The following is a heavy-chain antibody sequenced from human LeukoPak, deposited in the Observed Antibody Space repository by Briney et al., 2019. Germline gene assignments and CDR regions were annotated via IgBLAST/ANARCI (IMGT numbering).Heavy chain of an antibody. CDR1: GFTFSSYG. Sequence: GGSLRLSCAASGFTFSSYGMHWVRQAPGKGLEWVAVISYDGSNKYYADSVKGRFTISRDNSKNTLYLQMSSLRAEDTAVYYCAKCLQWELLTSFDYWGQGTLVTVSS. J-gene: IGHJ4*02. D-gene: IGHD1-26*01. CDR3: AKCLQWELLTSFDY. CDR2: ISYDGSNK. V-gene: IGHV3-30*18.